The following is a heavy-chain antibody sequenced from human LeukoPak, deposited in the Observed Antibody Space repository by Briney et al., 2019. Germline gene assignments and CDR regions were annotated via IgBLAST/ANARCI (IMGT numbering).Heavy chain of an antibody. Sequence: ASVKASCKASGYTFTSYGISWVRQAPGQGLEWMGWISAYNGNTNYAQKLQGRVTMTTDTSTSTAYMELRSLRSDDTAVYYCARIGSSSWPYCYYYYGMDVWGQGTTVTVSS. D-gene: IGHD6-13*01. J-gene: IGHJ6*02. CDR2: ISAYNGNT. V-gene: IGHV1-18*01. CDR3: ARIGSSSWPYCYYYYGMDV. CDR1: GYTFTSYG.